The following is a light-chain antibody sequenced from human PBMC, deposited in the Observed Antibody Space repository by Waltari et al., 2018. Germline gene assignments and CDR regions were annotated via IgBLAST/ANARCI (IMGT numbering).Light chain of an antibody. Sequence: DIQMTQSPSSLSASVGDRVTLTCRASQSISSYLNWYQQKPGKAPKLLIYTASSLQSGVPSRFSGSGSGTEFTLTISSLQPEDFATYYCQQSYSTPSTFGQGTKLEIK. V-gene: IGKV1-39*01. CDR2: TAS. J-gene: IGKJ2*02. CDR1: QSISSY. CDR3: QQSYSTPST.